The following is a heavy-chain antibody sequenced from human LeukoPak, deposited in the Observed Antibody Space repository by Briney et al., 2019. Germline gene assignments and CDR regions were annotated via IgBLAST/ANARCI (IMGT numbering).Heavy chain of an antibody. CDR2: IYPGDSDT. J-gene: IGHJ6*03. CDR1: GYSFTSYW. V-gene: IGHV5-51*01. CDR3: ARQSREAAPGEVVVPAAPPGDYYYYYMDV. Sequence: GESLKISCKGSGYSFTSYWIGWVRQMPGKGLEWMGIIYPGDSDTRYSPSFQGQVTISADKSISTAYLQWSSLKASDTAMYYCARQSREAAPGEVVVPAAPPGDYYYYYMDVWGKGTTVTVSS. D-gene: IGHD2-2*01.